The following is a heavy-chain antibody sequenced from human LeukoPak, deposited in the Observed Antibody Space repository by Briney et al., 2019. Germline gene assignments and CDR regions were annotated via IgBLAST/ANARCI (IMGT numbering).Heavy chain of an antibody. D-gene: IGHD3-10*01. CDR3: ANYPYYYGSGIPDY. CDR1: GFTFSGYA. Sequence: PGGSLTLSCAGYGFTFSGYAMSWVRQAPGKGLEGFLAISGSGGTTYYADSVKVRFTISRDNSKNTLFLPMNRLRAEDTDVYYCANYPYYYGSGIPDYWGQGTLVTVFS. J-gene: IGHJ4*02. CDR2: ISGSGGTT. V-gene: IGHV3-23*01.